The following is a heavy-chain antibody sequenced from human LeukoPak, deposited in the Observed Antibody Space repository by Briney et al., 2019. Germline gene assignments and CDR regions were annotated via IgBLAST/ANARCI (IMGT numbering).Heavy chain of an antibody. J-gene: IGHJ1*01. Sequence: SETLSLTCAVYGGSFSGYYWSWIRQPPGKGLEWIGEINHSGSTNYNPSLKSRVTIPVDTSKNQFSLKLSSVTAADTAVYYCARGDYYDSSGSKQFQHWGQGTLVTVSS. D-gene: IGHD3-22*01. CDR2: INHSGST. CDR1: GGSFSGYY. V-gene: IGHV4-34*01. CDR3: ARGDYYDSSGSKQFQH.